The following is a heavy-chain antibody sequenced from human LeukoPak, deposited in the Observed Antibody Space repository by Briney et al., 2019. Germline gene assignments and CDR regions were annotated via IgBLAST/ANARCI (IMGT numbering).Heavy chain of an antibody. Sequence: GASVKVSCKASGYTFINYHIHWVRQAPGQGLEWVGVINPSGGGTSYARNFQGRVTMTRDTSTSTVYMELSSLRSDDTAVYYCARVGYPLTGGRYWFDPWGQGTLVTVSS. CDR3: ARVGYPLTGGRYWFDP. CDR1: GYTFINYH. D-gene: IGHD7-27*01. V-gene: IGHV1-46*01. J-gene: IGHJ5*02. CDR2: INPSGGGT.